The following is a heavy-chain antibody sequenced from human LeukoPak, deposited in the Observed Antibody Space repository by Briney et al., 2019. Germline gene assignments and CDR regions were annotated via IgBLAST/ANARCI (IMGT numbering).Heavy chain of an antibody. J-gene: IGHJ3*02. D-gene: IGHD4-17*01. V-gene: IGHV3-21*01. CDR2: ISSSSSYI. CDR3: ARDQNVALHLHDYGDHTDDAFDI. CDR1: GLTFRSYS. Sequence: GGSLRLSCAASGLTFRSYSMNWVRQAPGKGLEWVSSISSSSSYIYYADSVKGRFTISRDNAKNSLYLQMNSLRAVDTAVYYCARDQNVALHLHDYGDHTDDAFDIWGQGTMVTVSS.